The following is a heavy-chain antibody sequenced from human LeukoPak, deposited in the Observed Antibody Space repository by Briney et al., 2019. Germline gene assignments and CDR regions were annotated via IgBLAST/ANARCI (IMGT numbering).Heavy chain of an antibody. CDR1: GFTFSSYT. V-gene: IGHV3-23*01. D-gene: IGHD4-17*01. Sequence: GGSLRLSCAASGFTFSSYTMSWVRQAPGKGLEWDSAISGGGDNTYYADSVKGRFTISRDNSKNTLFLAMNSLRPDDTAIYYCAKTLTTAYYYFGMDVWGQGTTVTVSS. CDR2: ISGGGDNT. J-gene: IGHJ6*02. CDR3: AKTLTTAYYYFGMDV.